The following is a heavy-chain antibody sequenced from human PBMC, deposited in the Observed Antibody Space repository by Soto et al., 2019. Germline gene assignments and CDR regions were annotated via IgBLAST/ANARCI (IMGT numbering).Heavy chain of an antibody. V-gene: IGHV3-23*01. CDR3: ARYIPGVRYYGMDV. CDR1: GFIFSSYA. Sequence: EVQVLESGGGLVQPGGSLRLSCAASGFIFSSYAMKWVRQAPGKGLEWVSLIGESGTPTYYADSVKGRFTISRDNSGNTLFLEMYSLRAEDTAVYYCARYIPGVRYYGMDVWGQGTTVTVSS. CDR2: IGESGTPT. D-gene: IGHD2-2*01. J-gene: IGHJ6*02.